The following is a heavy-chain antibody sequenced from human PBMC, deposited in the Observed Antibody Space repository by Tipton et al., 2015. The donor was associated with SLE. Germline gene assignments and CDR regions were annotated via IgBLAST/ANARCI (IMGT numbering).Heavy chain of an antibody. CDR3: AREATIFGVARGWFDP. V-gene: IGHV4-59*11. Sequence: TLSLTCTVSGGSISSHYWSWIRQPPGKGLEWIGSIYHSGSTYYNPSLKSRVTISVDTSKNQFSLKLSSVTAADTAVYYCAREATIFGVARGWFDPWGQGTLVTVSS. CDR1: GGSISSHY. D-gene: IGHD3-3*01. J-gene: IGHJ5*02. CDR2: IYHSGST.